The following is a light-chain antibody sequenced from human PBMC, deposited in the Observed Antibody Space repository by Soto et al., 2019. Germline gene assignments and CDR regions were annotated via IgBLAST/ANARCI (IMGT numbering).Light chain of an antibody. V-gene: IGLV1-44*01. CDR3: AAWDDSLSAVV. Sequence: QLVLTQAPSASGTPGQTVIISCSGSRSNIGSNTLNWYQQFPGTAPQLLISTSNHRPSGVRDRFSASKSGTSASLAISGLQSDDEADYYCAAWDDSLSAVVFGGGTKVTVL. J-gene: IGLJ2*01. CDR1: RSNIGSNT. CDR2: TSN.